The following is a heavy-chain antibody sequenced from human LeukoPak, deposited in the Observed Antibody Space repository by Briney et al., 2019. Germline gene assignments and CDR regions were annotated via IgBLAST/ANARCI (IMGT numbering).Heavy chain of an antibody. D-gene: IGHD3-10*01. Sequence: PSETLSLTCTVSGGSISSYYWSWIRQPAGKGLEWIGRIYTSGSTNYNPSLKSRVTMSVDTSKNQFSLKLSSVTAADTAVYYCAGSITMVRGVINMGIFGYWGQGTLVTVSS. CDR2: IYTSGST. CDR1: GGSISSYY. J-gene: IGHJ4*02. V-gene: IGHV4-4*07. CDR3: AGSITMVRGVINMGIFGY.